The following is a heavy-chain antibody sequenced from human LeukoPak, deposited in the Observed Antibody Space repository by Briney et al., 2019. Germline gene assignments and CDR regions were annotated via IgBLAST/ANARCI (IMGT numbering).Heavy chain of an antibody. CDR1: GFTFSEAW. CDR2: INNDGSTT. CDR3: ARVSGPGMNEYFHL. D-gene: IGHD3-10*01. V-gene: IGHV3-74*01. Sequence: GGSLRLSCAASGFTFSEAWMHWVRQAPEKGLVWVSRINNDGSTTRYADSVKGRFTISRDNAKNTLYLQINSLRAEDTAVYYCARVSGPGMNEYFHLWGQGTLVTVSS. J-gene: IGHJ1*01.